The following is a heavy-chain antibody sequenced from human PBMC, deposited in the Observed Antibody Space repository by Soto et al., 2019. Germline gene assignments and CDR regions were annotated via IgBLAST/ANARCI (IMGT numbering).Heavy chain of an antibody. Sequence: QVQLVQSGAEVKKPGASVKVSCKASGYTFTSYGISWVRQAPGQGLEWMGWISAYNGNTNYAQKLQGRVTMTTDTSTSTDYMELRSLRSDDTAVYYCARDLLRSGSSNWFDPWGQGTLVTVSS. V-gene: IGHV1-18*04. CDR1: GYTFTSYG. J-gene: IGHJ5*02. CDR3: ARDLLRSGSSNWFDP. D-gene: IGHD1-26*01. CDR2: ISAYNGNT.